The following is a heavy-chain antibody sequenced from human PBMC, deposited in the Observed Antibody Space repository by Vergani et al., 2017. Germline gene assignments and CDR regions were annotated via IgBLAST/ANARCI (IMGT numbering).Heavy chain of an antibody. V-gene: IGHV1-24*01. J-gene: IGHJ4*02. CDR3: ASRGYSYGQRRYGSGSYPTPFDY. Sequence: QVQLVQSGAEVKKPGASVKVSCKVSGYTLTELSMHWVRQAPGKGLEWMGGFDPEDGETIYAQKFQGRVTMTEDTSTDTAYMELSSLRSEDTAVYYCASRGYSYGQRRYGSGSYPTPFDYWGQGTLVTVSS. CDR2: FDPEDGET. CDR1: GYTLTELS. D-gene: IGHD3-10*01.